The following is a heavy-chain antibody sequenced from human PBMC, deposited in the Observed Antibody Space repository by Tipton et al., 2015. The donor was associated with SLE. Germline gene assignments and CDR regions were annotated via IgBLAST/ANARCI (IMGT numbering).Heavy chain of an antibody. Sequence: SLRLSCAASGFTFSSYWMSWVRQAPGKGLEWVANIKQDGSEKYYVDSVKGRFTISRDNAKNSLYLQMNSLRAEDTAVHYCARARGITIFWSLDYWGQGTLVTVSS. V-gene: IGHV3-7*04. D-gene: IGHD3-9*01. CDR3: ARARGITIFWSLDY. CDR1: GFTFSSYW. J-gene: IGHJ4*02. CDR2: IKQDGSEK.